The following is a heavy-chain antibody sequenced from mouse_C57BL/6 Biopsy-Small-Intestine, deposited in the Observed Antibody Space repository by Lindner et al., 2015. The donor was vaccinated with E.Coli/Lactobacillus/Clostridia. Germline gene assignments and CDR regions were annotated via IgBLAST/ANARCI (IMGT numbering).Heavy chain of an antibody. V-gene: IGHV1-20*01. J-gene: IGHJ2*01. CDR2: INPYNGDT. D-gene: IGHD1-1*01. CDR3: ARLTTAVVFDY. CDR1: GYSFTGYF. Sequence: VQLQESGPELVKPGDSVKISCKASGYSFTGYFMNWVMQSHGKSLEWIGRINPYNGDTFYNQKFKGKATLTVDKSSSTAHMELRSLTSEDSAVYYCARLTTAVVFDYWGQGTTLTVSS.